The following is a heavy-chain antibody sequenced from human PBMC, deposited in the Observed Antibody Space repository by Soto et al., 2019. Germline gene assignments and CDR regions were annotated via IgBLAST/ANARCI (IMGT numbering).Heavy chain of an antibody. J-gene: IGHJ4*02. D-gene: IGHD3-10*01. CDR3: ARRGSGSYSDY. V-gene: IGHV4-39*01. Sequence: SETLSLTCTVSGGSISSSSYYWGWIRQPPGKGLEWIGSIYYSGSTYYNPSLKSRVTISVDTSKNQLSLKLSSVTAADTAVYYCARRGSGSYSDYWGQGSLVTVS. CDR2: IYYSGST. CDR1: GGSISSSSYY.